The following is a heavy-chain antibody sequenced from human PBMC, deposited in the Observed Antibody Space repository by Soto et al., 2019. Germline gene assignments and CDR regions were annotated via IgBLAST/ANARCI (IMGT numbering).Heavy chain of an antibody. D-gene: IGHD1-26*01. CDR2: ISGSGGST. J-gene: IGHJ4*02. CDR3: AKDFGSYPYYFDY. CDR1: GFSLSSYA. V-gene: IGHV3-23*01. Sequence: HPGGSLRLSCAASGFSLSSYATGWVRQAPGKGLEWVSAISGSGGSTYYADSVKGRFTTSKDNSKSTLYLQMNSLRADDTAVYYCAKDFGSYPYYFDYWGQGTLVTVSS.